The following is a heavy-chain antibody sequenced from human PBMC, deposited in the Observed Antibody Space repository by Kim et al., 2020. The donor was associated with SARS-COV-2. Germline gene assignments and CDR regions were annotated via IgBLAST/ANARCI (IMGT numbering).Heavy chain of an antibody. J-gene: IGHJ6*02. CDR2: ISSSSSYI. V-gene: IGHV3-21*01. CDR3: ARSEYCSGGSCYYYYYGVDV. CDR1: GFTFSSYS. D-gene: IGHD2-15*01. Sequence: GGSLRLSCAASGFTFSSYSMNWVRQAPGKGLEWVSSISSSSSYIYYADSVKGRFTISRDNAKNSLYLQMNSLRAEDTAVYYCARSEYCSGGSCYYYYYGVDVWGQGTTVTVSS.